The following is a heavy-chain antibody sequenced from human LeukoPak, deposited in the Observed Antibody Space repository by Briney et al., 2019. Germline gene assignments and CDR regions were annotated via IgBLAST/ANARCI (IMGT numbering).Heavy chain of an antibody. CDR2: INHSGSS. CDR3: ASGAQLRYLLY. Sequence: PSETLSLTCAVSGGSFSGYYWSWIRQPPGKGLEWIGEINHSGSSNYNPSLKSRVTISVDTSKNQFSLKLSSVTAADTAVYYCASGAQLRYLLYWGQGTLVTVSS. V-gene: IGHV4-34*01. J-gene: IGHJ4*02. CDR1: GGSFSGYY. D-gene: IGHD5-24*01.